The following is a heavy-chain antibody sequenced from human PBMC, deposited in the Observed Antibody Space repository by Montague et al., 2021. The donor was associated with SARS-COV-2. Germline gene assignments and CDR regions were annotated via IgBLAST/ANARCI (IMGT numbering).Heavy chain of an antibody. CDR3: ARPSCSSTSCYGPLWY. Sequence: SETLSLTCAVYGESFSGYYWSWIRQPPGKGLEWIGEINHSGSTNSNPSLKRRLTISVDTSKNQFSLKLSSVTAADTAVYYCARPSCSSTSCYGPLWYWGQGTLVTVSS. V-gene: IGHV4-34*01. J-gene: IGHJ4*02. CDR2: INHSGST. D-gene: IGHD2-2*01. CDR1: GESFSGYY.